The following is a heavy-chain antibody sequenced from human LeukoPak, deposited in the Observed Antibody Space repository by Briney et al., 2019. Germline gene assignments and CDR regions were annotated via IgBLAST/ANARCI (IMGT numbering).Heavy chain of an antibody. Sequence: KNGESLQISCKGSGYSFTSYWIGWVRPMPGKGLEWMGIIYPGDSDTRYSPSFQGQVTISADKSISTAYLQWSSLKASDTAMYYCARGYCSSTSCFDYWGQGTLVTVSS. V-gene: IGHV5-51*01. CDR2: IYPGDSDT. CDR3: ARGYCSSTSCFDY. D-gene: IGHD2-2*01. J-gene: IGHJ4*02. CDR1: GYSFTSYW.